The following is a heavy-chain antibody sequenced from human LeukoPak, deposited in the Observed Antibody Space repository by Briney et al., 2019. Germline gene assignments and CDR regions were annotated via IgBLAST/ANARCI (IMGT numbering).Heavy chain of an antibody. CDR2: IYYSGST. CDR1: GGSFSGYY. V-gene: IGHV4-34*01. Sequence: PSETLSLTCAVYGGSFSGYYWSWIRQPPGKGLEWIGNIYYSGSTYYNPSLKSRVTISVDTSKNQFSLKLSSVTAADTAVYYCARLRADAFDIWGQGTMVTVSS. J-gene: IGHJ3*02. CDR3: ARLRADAFDI.